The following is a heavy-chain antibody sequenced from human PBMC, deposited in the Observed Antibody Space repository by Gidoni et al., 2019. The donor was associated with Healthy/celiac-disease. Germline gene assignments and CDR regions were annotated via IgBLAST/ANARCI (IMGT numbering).Heavy chain of an antibody. CDR2: IKQDGSEK. J-gene: IGHJ4*02. D-gene: IGHD4-17*01. V-gene: IGHV3-7*01. Sequence: EVQLVESGGGLVQPGGSLRLSCAASGFTFSSYWMSWVRQAPGKGLEWVANIKQDGSEKYYVDSVKGRFTISRDNAKNSLYLQMNSLRAEDTAVYYCAHLSGATVTTGEGGYWGQGTLVTVSS. CDR1: GFTFSSYW. CDR3: AHLSGATVTTGEGGY.